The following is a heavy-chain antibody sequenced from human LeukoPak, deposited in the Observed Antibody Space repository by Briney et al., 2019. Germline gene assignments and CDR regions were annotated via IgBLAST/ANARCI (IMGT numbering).Heavy chain of an antibody. V-gene: IGHV4-34*01. J-gene: IGHJ3*02. CDR2: FYDSGNT. CDR3: ARHTRPGYSGYENAFDI. Sequence: GSLRLSCAASGFTFSDYSVSWIRQAPGEGLEWIGNFYDSGNTRYNPSLKSRVTISGDTSKNQFSLKLTSVTAADTAVYYCARHTRPGYSGYENAFDIWGQGTMVTVSS. D-gene: IGHD5-12*01. CDR1: GFTFSDYS.